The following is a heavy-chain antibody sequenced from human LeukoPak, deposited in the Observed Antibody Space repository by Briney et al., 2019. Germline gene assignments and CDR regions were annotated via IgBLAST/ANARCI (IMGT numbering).Heavy chain of an antibody. Sequence: PSETLSLTCTVSGASVINYYWSWIRQPPGKALEWIGYIYYSGNTNYNPSLKSRVTMSVDTSKNQFSLKLSSVTAADTAVYYCARGSGYGTNYYYYGMDVWGQGTLVTVSS. CDR1: GASVINYY. D-gene: IGHD5-12*01. V-gene: IGHV4-59*02. J-gene: IGHJ6*02. CDR2: IYYSGNT. CDR3: ARGSGYGTNYYYYGMDV.